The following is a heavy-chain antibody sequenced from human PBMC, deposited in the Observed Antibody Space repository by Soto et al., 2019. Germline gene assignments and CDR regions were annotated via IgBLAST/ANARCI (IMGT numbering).Heavy chain of an antibody. V-gene: IGHV3-23*01. D-gene: IGHD1-1*01. CDR1: GFTFSSYV. Sequence: EVQLLESGGALVQPGGSLRLSCAAPGFTFSSYVMAWVRQAPGKGLEWVSDISGGGGTTYYADSVKGRFTISRDNPKNMLYLQMDSLRAEDTAIYYCARCAWNYYEYYYMDVWGKGTTVTVSS. CDR3: ARCAWNYYEYYYMDV. J-gene: IGHJ6*03. CDR2: ISGGGGTT.